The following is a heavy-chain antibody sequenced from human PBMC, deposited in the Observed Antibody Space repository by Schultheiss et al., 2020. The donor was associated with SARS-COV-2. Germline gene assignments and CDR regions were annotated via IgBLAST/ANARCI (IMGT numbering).Heavy chain of an antibody. V-gene: IGHV3-21*01. J-gene: IGHJ5*02. Sequence: GGSLRLSFAASGFTFSSYSMNWVRQAPGKGLEWVSSISSSSSYIYYADSVKGRFTISRDNAKNSLYLQMNSLRAEDTAVYYCASNDVVVAGFWFDPWGQGTLVTVSS. CDR1: GFTFSSYS. D-gene: IGHD2-15*01. CDR3: ASNDVVVAGFWFDP. CDR2: ISSSSSYI.